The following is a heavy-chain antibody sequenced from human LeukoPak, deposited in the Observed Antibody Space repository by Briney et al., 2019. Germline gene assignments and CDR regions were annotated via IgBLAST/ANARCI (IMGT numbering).Heavy chain of an antibody. V-gene: IGHV1-18*01. CDR1: GYTFTSYG. Sequence: ASVKVSCKASGYTFTSYGISWVRQAPGQGLEWMGWTSAYNGNTNYAQKLQGRVTMTTDTSTSTAYMELRSLRSDDTAVYYCARAPQEIYYYYGMDVWGQGTTVTVSS. CDR2: TSAYNGNT. CDR3: ARAPQEIYYYYGMDV. J-gene: IGHJ6*02.